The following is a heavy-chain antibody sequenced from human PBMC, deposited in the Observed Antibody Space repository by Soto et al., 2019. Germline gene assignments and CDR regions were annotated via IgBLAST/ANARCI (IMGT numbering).Heavy chain of an antibody. J-gene: IGHJ6*02. CDR1: GFTFNSYF. V-gene: IGHV3-23*01. D-gene: IGHD7-27*01. CDR2: ISGGGGAK. Sequence: GGSLRLSCTASGFTFNSYFMSCVRQAPGEGLEWISAISGGGGAKYYSDSVKGRFTISRDNSNNTLHLQMNSLRADDTAVYYCAKSLTASNFRLDVWGHGTRVTVSS. CDR3: AKSLTASNFRLDV.